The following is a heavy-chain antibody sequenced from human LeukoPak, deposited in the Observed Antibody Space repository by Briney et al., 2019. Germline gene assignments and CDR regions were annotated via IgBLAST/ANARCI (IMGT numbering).Heavy chain of an antibody. Sequence: SQTLSLTCTVSGGSISSGDYYWSWIRQPPGKGLEWIGYIYYSGSTYYNPSLKSRVTISVDTSKNQFSLKLSSVTAADTAVYYCARGDVTTGWHFDLWGRGTLVTVSS. J-gene: IGHJ2*01. V-gene: IGHV4-30-4*01. CDR2: IYYSGST. CDR1: GGSISSGDYY. D-gene: IGHD4-17*01. CDR3: ARGDVTTGWHFDL.